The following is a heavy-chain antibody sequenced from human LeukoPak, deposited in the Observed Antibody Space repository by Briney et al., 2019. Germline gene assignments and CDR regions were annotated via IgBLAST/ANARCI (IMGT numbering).Heavy chain of an antibody. Sequence: GGSLRLSCAASGFTFSSYSMNWVRQAPGKGLEWVSSISSSSSYIYYADSVQGRFTISRDNAKNSLYLQMNSLRAEDTAVYYCARGSSTAAGTVYWGQGTLVIVSS. D-gene: IGHD6-13*01. CDR1: GFTFSSYS. CDR2: ISSSSSYI. J-gene: IGHJ4*02. V-gene: IGHV3-21*01. CDR3: ARGSSTAAGTVY.